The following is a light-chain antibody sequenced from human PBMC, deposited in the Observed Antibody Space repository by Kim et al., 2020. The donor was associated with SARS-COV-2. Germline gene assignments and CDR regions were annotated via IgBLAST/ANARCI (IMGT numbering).Light chain of an antibody. V-gene: IGKV1-5*01. CDR3: QQYNRYWT. Sequence: SACGGDRVTISCRASQSISKGLGWDQQEPGKAPKLLIYDASSVESGVPSRFSGSGSGTEFTLTISSLQPDDYATYYCQQYNRYWTFGQGTKVDIK. CDR1: QSISKG. CDR2: DAS. J-gene: IGKJ1*01.